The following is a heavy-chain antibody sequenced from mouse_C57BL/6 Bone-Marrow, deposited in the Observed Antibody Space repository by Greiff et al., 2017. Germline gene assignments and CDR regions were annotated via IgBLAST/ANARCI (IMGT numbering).Heavy chain of an antibody. V-gene: IGHV1-81*01. Sequence: QVQLQQSGAELARPGASVKLSCKASGYTFTSYGISWVKQRTGQGLEWIGEIYPRSGDTYYNEKFKGKATLTAGKSSSTAYMELRILTSEDSAVYYGSQLVYYAMDYWGQGTSGTVSS. CDR2: IYPRSGDT. D-gene: IGHD4-1*02. J-gene: IGHJ4*01. CDR1: GYTFTSYG. CDR3: SQLVYYAMDY.